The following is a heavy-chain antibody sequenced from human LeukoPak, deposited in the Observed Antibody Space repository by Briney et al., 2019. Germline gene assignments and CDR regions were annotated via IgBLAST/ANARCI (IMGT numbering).Heavy chain of an antibody. Sequence: GGSLRLSCAASGFTFTNYAMSWVRQAPGKGLEWVSAISGSGGSTYYADSVKGRFTISRDNSKNTLYLQMNSLRAEDTAVYYCAKVRDGDYGYYFDYWGQGTLVTVSS. CDR1: GFTFTNYA. J-gene: IGHJ4*02. CDR3: AKVRDGDYGYYFDY. V-gene: IGHV3-23*01. D-gene: IGHD2-21*02. CDR2: ISGSGGST.